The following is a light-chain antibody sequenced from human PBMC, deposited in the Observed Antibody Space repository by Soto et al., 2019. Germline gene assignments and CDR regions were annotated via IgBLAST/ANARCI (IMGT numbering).Light chain of an antibody. CDR1: SSDVGGYNY. V-gene: IGLV2-14*01. CDR3: SSYTRSSTLYV. CDR2: EVS. Sequence: QSALTQPASVSGSPGQSITISCTGTSSDVGGYNYVSWYQQHPGKAPKLMIYEVSNRPSGVSNRFSGSKSGNTASLAISGLKAEDEADYYCSSYTRSSTLYVFGTGTKVNV. J-gene: IGLJ1*01.